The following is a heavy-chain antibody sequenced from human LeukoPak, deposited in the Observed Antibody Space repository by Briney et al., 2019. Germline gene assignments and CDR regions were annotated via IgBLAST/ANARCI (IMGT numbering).Heavy chain of an antibody. CDR1: GGSISSSNW. CDR3: ASPRRALRNRAISYGMDV. D-gene: IGHD1-14*01. CDR2: IYHSGST. Sequence: SGTLSLTCAVSGGSISSSNWWSWVRQPPGKGLEWIGEIYHSGSTNYNPSLKSRVTISVDKSKNQFSLKLSSVTAADTAEYYCASPRRALRNRAISYGMDVWGQGTTVTVSS. J-gene: IGHJ6*02. V-gene: IGHV4-4*02.